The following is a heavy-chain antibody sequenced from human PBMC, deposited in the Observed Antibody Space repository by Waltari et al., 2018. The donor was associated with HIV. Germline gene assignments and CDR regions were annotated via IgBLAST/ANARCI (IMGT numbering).Heavy chain of an antibody. J-gene: IGHJ4*02. CDR1: GGSVSSHY. Sequence: QVQLQESGPGLVKPSETLSLTCTVSGGSVSSHYWSWIRQPPGKGLEWLGCTYSGGTTYCSPSPPGRVTISLDRSRNQFSLNLRYVTTADTAVYFCASPITMIAGFDSWGQGTLVTVSS. D-gene: IGHD2-21*01. CDR2: TYSGGTT. CDR3: ASPITMIAGFDS. V-gene: IGHV4-59*02.